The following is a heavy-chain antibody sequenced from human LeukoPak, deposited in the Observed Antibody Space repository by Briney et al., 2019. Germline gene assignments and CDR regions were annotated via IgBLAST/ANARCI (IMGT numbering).Heavy chain of an antibody. CDR1: GFTFSSYG. V-gene: IGHV3-30*02. Sequence: GGSLRPSCAASGFTFSSYGMHWVRQAPGKGLEWVAFIRYDGSNKYYADSVKGRFTISRDNSKNTLYLQMNSLRAEDTAVYYCAKGGGYDYYNGMDVWGQGTTVTVSS. CDR3: AKGGGYDYYNGMDV. D-gene: IGHD5-12*01. CDR2: IRYDGSNK. J-gene: IGHJ6*02.